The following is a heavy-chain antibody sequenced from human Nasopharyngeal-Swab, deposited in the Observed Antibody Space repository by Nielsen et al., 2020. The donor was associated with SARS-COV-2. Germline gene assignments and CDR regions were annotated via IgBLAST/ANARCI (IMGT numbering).Heavy chain of an antibody. D-gene: IGHD3-10*01. Sequence: GVALKISCVASGFTCSNYGMHWVRQAPGKGLGRVAIISYDGSNKYHADSVKGRFTISKDNSKNTLYLQMSSLRADDTAVYYCAKERFYSGSGKYPRDFDYWGQGTLVTVSS. CDR1: GFTCSNYG. CDR2: ISYDGSNK. V-gene: IGHV3-30*18. CDR3: AKERFYSGSGKYPRDFDY. J-gene: IGHJ4*02.